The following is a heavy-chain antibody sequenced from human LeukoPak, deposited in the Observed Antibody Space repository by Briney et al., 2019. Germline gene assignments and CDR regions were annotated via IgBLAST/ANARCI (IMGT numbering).Heavy chain of an antibody. J-gene: IGHJ4*02. V-gene: IGHV1-2*02. CDR2: INPNSGGT. CDR1: GYTFTGYY. CDR3: ARILAYCSSTSCYTEHFDY. D-gene: IGHD2-2*02. Sequence: ASVKVSCKASGYTFTGYYMHWVRQAPGQGLEWMGWINPNSGGTNYAQKFQGRVTMTRDTSISTAYMELSSLRSDDTAVYYYARILAYCSSTSCYTEHFDYWGQGTLVTVSS.